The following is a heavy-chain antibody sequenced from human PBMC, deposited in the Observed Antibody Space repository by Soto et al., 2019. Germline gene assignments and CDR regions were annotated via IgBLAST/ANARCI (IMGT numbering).Heavy chain of an antibody. D-gene: IGHD3-22*01. CDR1: GYTFTSYY. CDR2: INPSGGST. Sequence: ASVNVSCKASGYTFTSYYMHWVRQAPGQGVEWMGIINPSGGSTSYAHKFQGRVTMTRDTSTSKVYMELNSLRSEDTAVYYCATRDYYDCSGYKGPMGYWGQGTLVTVSS. V-gene: IGHV1-46*01. CDR3: ATRDYYDCSGYKGPMGY. J-gene: IGHJ4*02.